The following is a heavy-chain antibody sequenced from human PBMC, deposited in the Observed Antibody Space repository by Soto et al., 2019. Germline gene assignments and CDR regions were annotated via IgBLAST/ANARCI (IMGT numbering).Heavy chain of an antibody. CDR3: AKEGYYYGSGSSRRNYYYGMDV. D-gene: IGHD3-10*01. V-gene: IGHV3-9*01. CDR2: ISWNSGSI. Sequence: PGGSLRLSCAASGFTFDDYAMHWVRQAPGKGLEWVSGISWNSGSIGYADSVKGRFTISRDNAKNSLYLQMNSLRAEDTALYYCAKEGYYYGSGSSRRNYYYGMDVWGQGTTVTVS. CDR1: GFTFDDYA. J-gene: IGHJ6*02.